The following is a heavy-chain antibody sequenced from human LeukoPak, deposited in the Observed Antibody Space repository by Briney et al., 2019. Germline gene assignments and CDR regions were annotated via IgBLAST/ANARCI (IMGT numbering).Heavy chain of an antibody. CDR3: AKADYGDPPGAFDI. V-gene: IGHV3-33*06. J-gene: IGHJ3*02. Sequence: GGSLRLSCAASGFTFSSYGMHWVRQAPGKGLEGVAVIWYDGSNKYYADSVKGRFTISRDNSKNTLYLQMNSLRAEDTAVYYCAKADYGDPPGAFDIWGQGTMVTVS. D-gene: IGHD4-17*01. CDR1: GFTFSSYG. CDR2: IWYDGSNK.